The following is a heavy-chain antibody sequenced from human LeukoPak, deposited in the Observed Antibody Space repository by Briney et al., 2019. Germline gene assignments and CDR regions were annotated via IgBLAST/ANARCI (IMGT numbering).Heavy chain of an antibody. V-gene: IGHV4-59*08. CDR1: GASMNNYY. CDR2: VFSRGTT. Sequence: PSDTLSLTCTVSGASMNNYYWSWIRQSPEKGLEWLRFVFSRGTTNLNPSFKSRLIMSIDTSKNQFSLRLSSVTAADTAVYFCARSWAAKWELPGQFDSWGQGRLVSVSS. J-gene: IGHJ4*02. D-gene: IGHD1-26*01. CDR3: ARSWAAKWELPGQFDS.